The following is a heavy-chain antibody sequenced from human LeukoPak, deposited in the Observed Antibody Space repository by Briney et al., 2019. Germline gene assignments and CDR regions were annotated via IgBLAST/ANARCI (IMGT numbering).Heavy chain of an antibody. D-gene: IGHD1-26*01. CDR1: GYTFTSYG. V-gene: IGHV1-18*01. Sequence: GASVKVSCKASGYTFTSYGISWVRQAPGQGLEWMGWINTYNGNTNYAQKLQGRVTMTTDTSMSTAYMDLRSLRSDDTAVYYCARDPSLIVGATISFFDYWGQGTLVTVSS. J-gene: IGHJ4*02. CDR2: INTYNGNT. CDR3: ARDPSLIVGATISFFDY.